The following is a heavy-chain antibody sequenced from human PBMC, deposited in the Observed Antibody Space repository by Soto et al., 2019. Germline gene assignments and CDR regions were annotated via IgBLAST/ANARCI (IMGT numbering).Heavy chain of an antibody. CDR3: ARDMAAAVDDAFDI. CDR2: IIPIFGTA. Sequence: AASVKVSCKASGGTFSSYAISWVRQAPGQGLEWMGGIIPIFGTANYAQKFQGRVTITADESTSTAYMELSSLRSEDTAVYYCARDMAAAVDDAFDIWGQGTMVTVSS. J-gene: IGHJ3*02. V-gene: IGHV1-69*13. CDR1: GGTFSSYA. D-gene: IGHD6-13*01.